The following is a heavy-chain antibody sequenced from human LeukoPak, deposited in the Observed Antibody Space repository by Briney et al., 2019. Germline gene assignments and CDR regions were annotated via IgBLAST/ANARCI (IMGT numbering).Heavy chain of an antibody. CDR1: GFTFSSYS. CDR3: ARESPSYCGGDCYLS. V-gene: IGHV3-48*01. CDR2: ISSSSSTI. D-gene: IGHD2-21*01. J-gene: IGHJ4*02. Sequence: GGSLRLSCAASGFTFSSYSMNWVRQALGKGLVWVSYISSSSSTIYYADSVKGRFTISRDNAKNSLYLQMNSLRAEDTAVYYCARESPSYCGGDCYLSWGQRTLVTVSS.